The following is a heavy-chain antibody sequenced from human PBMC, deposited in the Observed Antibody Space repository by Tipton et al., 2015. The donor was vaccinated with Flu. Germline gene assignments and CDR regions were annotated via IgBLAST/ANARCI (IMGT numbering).Heavy chain of an antibody. CDR2: IYYSGST. CDR1: GASVSSGSYY. D-gene: IGHD5-12*01. Sequence: TLSLTCTVSGASVSSGSYYWSWIRQPPGKGLEWIGYIYYSGSTNYNPSLKSRVTISLDTSKNQFSLKLISVTAADTAVYYCARGGYSYGYGYNNWSDPWGQGTLVTVSS. J-gene: IGHJ5*02. CDR3: ARGGYSYGYGYNNWSDP. V-gene: IGHV4-61*01.